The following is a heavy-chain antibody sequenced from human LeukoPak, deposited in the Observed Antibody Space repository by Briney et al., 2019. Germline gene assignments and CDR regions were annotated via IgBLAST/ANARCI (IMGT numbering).Heavy chain of an antibody. Sequence: GGSLRLSCAASGFTVSSNYMSWVRQAPGEGLEWVSVIYTNGRTYSADSVKGRFIISRDNSKNTLYLQINSLKAEDTAVYYCARSVVPAARFDYWGQGILVTVSS. J-gene: IGHJ4*02. V-gene: IGHV3-53*01. D-gene: IGHD2-2*01. CDR2: IYTNGRT. CDR3: ARSVVPAARFDY. CDR1: GFTVSSNY.